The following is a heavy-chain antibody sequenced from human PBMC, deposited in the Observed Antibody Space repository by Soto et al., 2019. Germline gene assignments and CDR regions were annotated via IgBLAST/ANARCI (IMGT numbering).Heavy chain of an antibody. J-gene: IGHJ4*02. CDR1: GFSVSSNY. D-gene: IGHD3-3*01. CDR2: IYSGGST. Sequence: PGGSLRLSCAASGFSVSSNYMTWVRQAPGKGLEWVSVIYSGGSTYYADSVKGRFTISRDNSKNTLYLQMDSLRAEDTAVYYCARDHDFEAYWGQGTLVTVSS. V-gene: IGHV3-53*01. CDR3: ARDHDFEAY.